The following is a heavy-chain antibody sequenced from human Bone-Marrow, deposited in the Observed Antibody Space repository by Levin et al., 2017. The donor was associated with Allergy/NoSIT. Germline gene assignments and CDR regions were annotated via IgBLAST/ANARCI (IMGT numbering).Heavy chain of an antibody. CDR1: GFSFDAGLVG. J-gene: IGHJ4*02. Sequence: KVSGPTLVKPTQTLALTCTFSGFSFDAGLVGVGWIRQPPGKALEWLALIYNDGGQRYSPSPSLQGRLTVTKDPSTNQVVLTMTDVSPLDTGTYYCAHDSPGDRGLDYWGQGTLVTVSS. V-gene: IGHV2-5*02. D-gene: IGHD5-12*01. CDR3: AHDSPGDRGLDY. CDR2: IYNDGGQ.